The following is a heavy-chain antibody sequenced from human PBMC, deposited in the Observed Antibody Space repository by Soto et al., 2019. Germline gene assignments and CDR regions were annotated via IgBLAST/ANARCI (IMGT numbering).Heavy chain of an antibody. Sequence: QVQLVESGGGVVQPGRSLRLSCAASGFTFSSYGMHWVRQAPGKGLEWVAVISYDGSNKYYADSVKGRFTISRDNSNNTLYLQMNSLRAEDTAVYYCAKPEYYYDSSGYYYPYPFDIWGQGTMVTVSS. D-gene: IGHD3-22*01. CDR1: GFTFSSYG. CDR3: AKPEYYYDSSGYYYPYPFDI. J-gene: IGHJ3*02. V-gene: IGHV3-30*18. CDR2: ISYDGSNK.